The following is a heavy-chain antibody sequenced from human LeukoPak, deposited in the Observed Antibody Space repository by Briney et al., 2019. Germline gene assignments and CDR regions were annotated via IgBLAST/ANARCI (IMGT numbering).Heavy chain of an antibody. Sequence: GSLRLSCAASGFTFRNYAMHWVRQAPGKGLEYVSAISSNGGITYYANSVKGRFTISRDNSKNTLYLQVGSLRAEDMAVYYCAELGITMIGGVWGKGTTVTISS. V-gene: IGHV3-64*01. D-gene: IGHD3-10*02. CDR2: ISSNGGIT. CDR1: GFTFRNYA. J-gene: IGHJ6*04. CDR3: AELGITMIGGV.